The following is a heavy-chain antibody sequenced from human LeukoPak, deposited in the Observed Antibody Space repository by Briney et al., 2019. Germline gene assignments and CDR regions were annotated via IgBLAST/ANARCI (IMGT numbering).Heavy chain of an antibody. V-gene: IGHV1-69*05. Sequence: SVKASCKASGGTFSSYAISWVRQAPGQGLEWMGRIIPIFGTANYAQKFQGRVTITTDESTSTAYMVLSSLRSEDTAVYYCASHYYDSSGYPYWGQGTLVTVSS. CDR1: GGTFSSYA. J-gene: IGHJ4*02. D-gene: IGHD3-22*01. CDR3: ASHYYDSSGYPY. CDR2: IIPIFGTA.